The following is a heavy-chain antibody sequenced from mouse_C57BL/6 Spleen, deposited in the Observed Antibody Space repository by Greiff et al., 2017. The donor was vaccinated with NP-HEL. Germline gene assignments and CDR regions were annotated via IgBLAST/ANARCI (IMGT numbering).Heavy chain of an antibody. CDR2: IYPRSGNT. D-gene: IGHD2-1*01. CDR1: GYTFTSYG. V-gene: IGHV1-81*01. CDR3: AREGEIYYGNYGYAMDY. J-gene: IGHJ4*01. Sequence: QVQLQQSGAELARPGASVKLSCKASGYTFTSYGISWVKQRTGPGLEWIGEIYPRSGNTYYNEKFKGKATLTADKSSSTAYMELRSLTSEDSAVYFCAREGEIYYGNYGYAMDYWGQGTSVTVSS.